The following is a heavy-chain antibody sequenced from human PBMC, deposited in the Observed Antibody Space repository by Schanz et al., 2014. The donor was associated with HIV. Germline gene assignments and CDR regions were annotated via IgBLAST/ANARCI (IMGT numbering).Heavy chain of an antibody. D-gene: IGHD3-16*01. V-gene: IGHV3-30*09. J-gene: IGHJ6*02. CDR3: ARVANWDYYGMDV. Sequence: QVQLVESGGGVVQPGRSLRLSCTASGLTFSSSIMHWVRQAPGKGLEWVAGMSHDGFSKYFADSVKGRFAISREDSKNTVHLQMDSLRPEDTAVYYCARVANWDYYGMDVWGQETLVIVSS. CDR2: MSHDGFSK. CDR1: GLTFSSSI.